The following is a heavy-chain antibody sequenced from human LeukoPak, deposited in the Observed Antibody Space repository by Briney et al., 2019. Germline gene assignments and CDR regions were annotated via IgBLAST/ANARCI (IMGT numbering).Heavy chain of an antibody. J-gene: IGHJ3*02. D-gene: IGHD3-22*01. CDR3: ARGRSGYGPFDAFDI. CDR2: ISGSGANT. V-gene: IGHV3-23*01. CDR1: GFTFHIYA. Sequence: GGSLRLSCAASGFTFHIYAMNWVRQAPGEGLEWVSAISGSGANTYYADSVKGRFAASRDNSKDTLYLQMRSLRAEDTAVYYCARGRSGYGPFDAFDIWGHGTWVTVSS.